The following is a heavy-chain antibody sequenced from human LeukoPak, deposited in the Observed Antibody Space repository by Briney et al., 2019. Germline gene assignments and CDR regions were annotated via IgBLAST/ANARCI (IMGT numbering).Heavy chain of an antibody. CDR2: ISGSGGST. CDR3: AKDSQSPNTPRYSSGWYPDY. CDR1: GFTFSSYA. D-gene: IGHD6-19*01. J-gene: IGHJ4*02. Sequence: PGGSLRLSCAASGFTFSSYAMSWVRQAPGKGLEWVSAISGSGGSTYYADSVKGRFTISRDNSKNTLYLQMNSLRAEDTAVYYCAKDSQSPNTPRYSSGWYPDYWGQGTLVTVSS. V-gene: IGHV3-23*01.